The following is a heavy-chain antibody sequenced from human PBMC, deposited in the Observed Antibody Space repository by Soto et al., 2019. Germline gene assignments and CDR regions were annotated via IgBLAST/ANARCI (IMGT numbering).Heavy chain of an antibody. J-gene: IGHJ4*02. V-gene: IGHV3-30-3*01. Sequence: WGSLRLSCAASGFTFSSYAMHWVRQAPGKGLEWVAVISYDGSNKYYADSVKGRFTISRDNSKNTLYLQMNSLRAEDTAVYYCARGGRGARGYFFDYWGQGTLVTVSS. CDR2: ISYDGSNK. CDR3: ARGGRGARGYFFDY. CDR1: GFTFSSYA. D-gene: IGHD2-15*01.